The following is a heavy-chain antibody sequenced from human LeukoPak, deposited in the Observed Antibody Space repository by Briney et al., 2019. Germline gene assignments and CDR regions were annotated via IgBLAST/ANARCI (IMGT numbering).Heavy chain of an antibody. V-gene: IGHV3-21*04. CDR3: ARAVGAAFDY. Sequence: PGGSLRLSCAASGFTFSSYSMNWVRQAPGKGLEWVSSISSSSSYIYYADSVKGRFTISRDNAKNSLYLQMNSLRADDTAVYYCARAVGAAFDYWGQGTLVTVSS. J-gene: IGHJ4*02. D-gene: IGHD1-26*01. CDR2: ISSSSSYI. CDR1: GFTFSSYS.